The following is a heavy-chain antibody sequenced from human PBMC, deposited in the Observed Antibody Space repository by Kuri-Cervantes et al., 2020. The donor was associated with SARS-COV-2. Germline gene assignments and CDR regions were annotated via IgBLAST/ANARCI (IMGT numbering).Heavy chain of an antibody. CDR3: ARDRGYGSGSYSDY. J-gene: IGHJ4*02. D-gene: IGHD3-10*01. CDR1: GFTVSSNY. Sequence: GGSLRLSCAASGFTVSSNYMSWVRQAPGKGLEWVSVIYSSGSTYYADSVKGRFTISRDNSKNTLYLQMNSLRAEDTAVYYCARDRGYGSGSYSDYWGQGTLVTVSS. CDR2: IYSSGST. V-gene: IGHV3-53*01.